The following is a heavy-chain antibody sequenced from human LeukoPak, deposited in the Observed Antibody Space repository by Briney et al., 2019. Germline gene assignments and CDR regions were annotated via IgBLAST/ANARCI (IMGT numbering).Heavy chain of an antibody. CDR3: ARVSIVVVPAAWFDP. V-gene: IGHV1-2*02. CDR1: GYTFPGYY. D-gene: IGHD2-2*01. CDR2: INPNSGGT. Sequence: ASVKVSCKASGYTFPGYYMHWVRQAPGQGLEWMGWINPNSGGTNYAQKFQGRVTMTRDTSISTAYMELSRLRSDDTAVYYCARVSIVVVPAAWFDPWGQGTLVSVSS. J-gene: IGHJ5*02.